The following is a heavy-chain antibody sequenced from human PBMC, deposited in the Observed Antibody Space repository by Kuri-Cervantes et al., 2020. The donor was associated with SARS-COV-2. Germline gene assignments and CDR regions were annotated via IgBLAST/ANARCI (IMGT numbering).Heavy chain of an antibody. Sequence: LRLSCTVSGGSISSSSYYWGWIRQPPGKGLEWIGRIYTSGSTNYNPSLKSRVTISVDTSKNQFSLKLSSVTAADTAVYYCASGGSSGYFNYWGQGTLVTVSS. CDR2: IYTSGST. D-gene: IGHD3-22*01. J-gene: IGHJ4*02. V-gene: IGHV4-61*02. CDR1: GGSISSSSYY. CDR3: ASGGSSGYFNY.